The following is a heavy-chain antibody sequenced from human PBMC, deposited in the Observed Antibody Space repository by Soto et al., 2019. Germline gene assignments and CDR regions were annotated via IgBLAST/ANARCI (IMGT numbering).Heavy chain of an antibody. Sequence: SETLSLTCTVSGGSISSGGYYWSWIRQHPGKGLEWIGYIYYSGSTYYNPSLKSRVTISVDTSKNQFSLKLSSVTAADTAVYYCAREMYSGYEWDYYYGMDVWGQGTTVTVSS. CDR2: IYYSGST. J-gene: IGHJ6*02. CDR3: AREMYSGYEWDYYYGMDV. D-gene: IGHD5-12*01. CDR1: GGSISSGGYY. V-gene: IGHV4-31*03.